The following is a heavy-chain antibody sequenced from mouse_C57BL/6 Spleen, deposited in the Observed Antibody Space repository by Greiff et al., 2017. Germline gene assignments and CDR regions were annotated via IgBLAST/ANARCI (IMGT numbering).Heavy chain of an antibody. CDR1: GYTFTDYY. Sequence: EVQLQQSGPELVKPGASVKISCKASGYTFTDYYMNWVKQSHGKSLEWIGDINPNNGGTSYNQKFKGKATLTVDKSSSTAYMELRSLTSEDSAVYYCARPRIYYYDSSPWYFDYWGQGTTLTVSS. CDR2: INPNNGGT. CDR3: ARPRIYYYDSSPWYFDY. D-gene: IGHD1-1*01. J-gene: IGHJ2*01. V-gene: IGHV1-26*01.